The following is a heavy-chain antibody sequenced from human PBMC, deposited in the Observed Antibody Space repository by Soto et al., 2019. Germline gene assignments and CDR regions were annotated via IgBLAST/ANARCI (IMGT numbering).Heavy chain of an antibody. J-gene: IGHJ4*02. CDR2: IYYSGST. CDR3: AREMATTGSYFDY. V-gene: IGHV4-31*11. Sequence: SETLSLTCAVSGGSISSGGYYWSWIRQHPGKGLEWIGYIYYSGSTYYNPSLKSRVTISVDTSKNQFSLKLSSVTAADTAVYYCAREMATTGSYFDYWGQGTLVTVSS. CDR1: GGSISSGGYY. D-gene: IGHD3-10*01.